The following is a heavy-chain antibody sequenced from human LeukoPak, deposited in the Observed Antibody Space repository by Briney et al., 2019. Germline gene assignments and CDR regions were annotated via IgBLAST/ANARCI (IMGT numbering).Heavy chain of an antibody. D-gene: IGHD3-22*01. V-gene: IGHV3-74*01. CDR3: ARGWHSSGYYLVDY. Sequence: GGSLRLSCAASGFTFSSYWMHWVRQAPGKGLVWVSRINSDGSSTSYADSVKGRFTISRDNAKNTLFLQMNSLRAEDTAVYYCARGWHSSGYYLVDYWGQGTLVTISS. CDR1: GFTFSSYW. J-gene: IGHJ4*02. CDR2: INSDGSST.